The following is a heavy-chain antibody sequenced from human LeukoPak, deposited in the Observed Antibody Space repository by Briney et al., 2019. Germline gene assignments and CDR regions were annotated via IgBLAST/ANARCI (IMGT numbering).Heavy chain of an antibody. J-gene: IGHJ4*02. D-gene: IGHD5-12*01. CDR1: GFTFSSYG. CDR2: ISSSSSDI. Sequence: GGSPRLSCAASGFTFSSYGMNWVRQAPGKGLEWVSSISSSSSDIYYADSVKGRFTISRDNAKNSLYLQMNSLRVEDTAVYYCAREGSSFGGYERPDYWGQGTLVTVSS. CDR3: AREGSSFGGYERPDY. V-gene: IGHV3-21*01.